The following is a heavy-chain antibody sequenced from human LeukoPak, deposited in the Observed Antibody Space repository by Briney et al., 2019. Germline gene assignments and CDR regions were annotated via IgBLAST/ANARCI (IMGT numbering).Heavy chain of an antibody. CDR3: ARARNNYDSSGFSALDY. CDR2: ISGSGGST. J-gene: IGHJ4*02. V-gene: IGHV3-23*01. Sequence: GGSLRLSCAASGFTFSSYAMSWVRQAPGKGLEWVSVISGSGGSTSYADSVKGRFTVSRDNSQSTLYLQMNSLRAEDTAVYYCARARNNYDSSGFSALDYWGQGTLVTVSS. D-gene: IGHD3-22*01. CDR1: GFTFSSYA.